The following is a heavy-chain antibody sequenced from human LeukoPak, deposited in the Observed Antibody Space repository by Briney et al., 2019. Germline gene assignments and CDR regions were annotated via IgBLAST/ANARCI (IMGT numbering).Heavy chain of an antibody. CDR2: IRYDGSNK. J-gene: IGHJ3*02. CDR3: AKGAEGLLWFGGNPDAFDI. Sequence: PGGSLRLSCAASGFTFSSYGMHWVRQAPGKGLEWVAFIRYDGSNKYYADSVKGRFTISRDNSKNTLYLQMNSLRAEDTAVYYCAKGAEGLLWFGGNPDAFDIWGQGTMVTVSS. CDR1: GFTFSSYG. D-gene: IGHD3-10*01. V-gene: IGHV3-30*02.